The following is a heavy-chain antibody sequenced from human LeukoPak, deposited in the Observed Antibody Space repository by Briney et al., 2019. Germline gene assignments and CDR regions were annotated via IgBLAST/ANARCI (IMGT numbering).Heavy chain of an antibody. J-gene: IGHJ4*02. CDR3: ARDQGYRYGYGDFDY. V-gene: IGHV1-69*13. D-gene: IGHD5-18*01. CDR1: GYSFSSYA. Sequence: SVKVSCKASGYSFSSYAISWVRQAPGQGLEWMGGIIPIFGTANYAQKFQGRVTITADESTSTAYMELSSLRSEDTAVYYCARDQGYRYGYGDFDYWGQGTLVTVSS. CDR2: IIPIFGTA.